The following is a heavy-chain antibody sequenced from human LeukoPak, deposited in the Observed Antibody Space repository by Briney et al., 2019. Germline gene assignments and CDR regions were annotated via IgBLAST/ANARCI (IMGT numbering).Heavy chain of an antibody. CDR2: IRSKAYGGTT. D-gene: IGHD3-22*01. CDR3: TSNYYDSSGYPIAYYFDY. Sequence: PGGSLRLSCTASGLTFGDYAMSWVRQAPGKGLEWVGFIRSKAYGGTTEYAASVKGRFTISRDDSKSIAYLQMNSLKTEDTAVYYCTSNYYDSSGYPIAYYFDYWGQGTLVTVSS. V-gene: IGHV3-49*04. CDR1: GLTFGDYA. J-gene: IGHJ4*02.